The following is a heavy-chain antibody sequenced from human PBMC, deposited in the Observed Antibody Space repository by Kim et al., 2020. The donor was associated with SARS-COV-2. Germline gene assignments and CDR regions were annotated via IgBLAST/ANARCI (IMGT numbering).Heavy chain of an antibody. Sequence: GGSLRLSCAASGFTFSSYAMHWVRQAPGKGLEWVAVISYDGSNKYYVDSVKGRFTISRDNSKNTLYLQMNSLRAEDTAVYYCAREGGRTVTNWFDPWGQGTLVTVSS. J-gene: IGHJ5*02. CDR1: GFTFSSYA. CDR3: AREGGRTVTNWFDP. V-gene: IGHV3-30*04. CDR2: ISYDGSNK. D-gene: IGHD4-17*01.